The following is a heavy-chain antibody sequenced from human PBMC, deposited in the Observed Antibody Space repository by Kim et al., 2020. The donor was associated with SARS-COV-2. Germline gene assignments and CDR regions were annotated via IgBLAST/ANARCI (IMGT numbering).Heavy chain of an antibody. CDR3: ARDLRYVSGFLYALDD. J-gene: IGHJ4*01. CDR1: GFNVSVNY. V-gene: IGHV3-53*01. Sequence: GGSLRLSCAASGFNVSVNYMNWVRQAPGKGLEWVSVIYSGGKTYYADSVKGRFTISRDNSKNTLFLEMNSLRAEDTAVYYCARDLRYVSGFLYALDDWGQGTPVSVSS. CDR2: IYSGGKT. D-gene: IGHD3-3*01.